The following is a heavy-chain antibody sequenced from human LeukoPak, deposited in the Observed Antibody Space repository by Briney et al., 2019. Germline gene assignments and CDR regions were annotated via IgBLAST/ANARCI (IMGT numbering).Heavy chain of an antibody. CDR3: ARDYGIAGFDY. J-gene: IGHJ4*02. D-gene: IGHD6-13*01. CDR2: IYYSGST. CDR1: GGSISSGGYF. Sequence: PSQTLSLTCTVSGGSISSGGYFWSWIRQHPGKGLEWIGYIYYSGSTYYTPSLKNRVTISVATSKNQFSLKLSSVTAADTAVYYCARDYGIAGFDYWGQGTLVTVSS. V-gene: IGHV4-31*03.